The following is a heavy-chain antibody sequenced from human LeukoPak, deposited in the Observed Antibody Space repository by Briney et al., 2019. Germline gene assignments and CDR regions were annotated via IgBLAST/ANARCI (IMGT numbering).Heavy chain of an antibody. V-gene: IGHV3-66*02. CDR2: IYSGGST. CDR3: ARGTPTEYFDY. Sequence: GGSLRLSCAASGFTVSSNYMSWVRQAPGKGLEWVSVIYSGGSTYYADSVKGRFTISRDNSKNTLYLQMNSLRAEDTAVYYCARGTPTEYFDYWGQGTLVTVSS. CDR1: GFTVSSNY. J-gene: IGHJ4*02. D-gene: IGHD1-1*01.